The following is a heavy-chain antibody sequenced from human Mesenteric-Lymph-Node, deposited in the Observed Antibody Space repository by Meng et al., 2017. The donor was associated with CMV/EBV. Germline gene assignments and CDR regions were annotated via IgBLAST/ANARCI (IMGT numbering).Heavy chain of an antibody. CDR1: GYSISSGYY. CDR2: MYHSGSN. J-gene: IGHJ4*02. V-gene: IGHV4-38-2*02. D-gene: IGHD1-26*01. Sequence: SETLSPTCTVSGYSISSGYYCGWIRQPPGKGLEWIGSMYHSGSNYYNPSLKIRVTISVDTYKNQFSLKLSSVTAADTAVYYCARDRVGATPYIDYWGQGTLVTVSS. CDR3: ARDRVGATPYIDY.